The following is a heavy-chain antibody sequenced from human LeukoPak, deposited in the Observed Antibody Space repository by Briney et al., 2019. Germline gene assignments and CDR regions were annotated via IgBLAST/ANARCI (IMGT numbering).Heavy chain of an antibody. CDR1: GFTFSNAW. J-gene: IGHJ4*02. V-gene: IGHV3-15*01. CDR2: IKSKTDGGTT. D-gene: IGHD3-22*01. CDR3: TTDLWYDSSGYYWVLAWY. Sequence: GGSLRLSCAASGFTFSNAWMSWVRQAPGKGLEWVGRIKSKTDGGTTDYAAPVKGGFTISRDDSKNTLYLQMNSLKTEDTAVYYCTTDLWYDSSGYYWVLAWYWGQGTLVTVSS.